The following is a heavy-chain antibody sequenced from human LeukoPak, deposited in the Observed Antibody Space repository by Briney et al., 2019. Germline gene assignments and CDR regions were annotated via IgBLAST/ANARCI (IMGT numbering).Heavy chain of an antibody. CDR1: GGSISSSSYY. Sequence: SETLSLTCTVSGGSISSSSYYWGWIRQPPGKGLEWIGSIYYSGSTYYNPSLKSRVTISVDTSKNQFSLKLSSVTAADTAVYYCARDALDAYNWNLVGSYYYYYYMDVWGKGTTVTVSS. J-gene: IGHJ6*03. CDR2: IYYSGST. CDR3: ARDALDAYNWNLVGSYYYYYYMDV. D-gene: IGHD1-7*01. V-gene: IGHV4-39*07.